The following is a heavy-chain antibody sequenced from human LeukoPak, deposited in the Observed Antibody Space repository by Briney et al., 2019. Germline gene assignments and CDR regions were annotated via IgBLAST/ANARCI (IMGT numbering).Heavy chain of an antibody. J-gene: IGHJ4*02. Sequence: GASVKVSCKASGYTFTSYGISWVRQAPGQGLEWMGWISAYNGNTNYAQKLQGRVTMTTDTSTSTAYMELRSLRSDDTAVYYCATVRPPGIVATIGDYYFDYWGQGTLVTVSS. CDR1: GYTFTSYG. D-gene: IGHD5-12*01. CDR2: ISAYNGNT. CDR3: ATVRPPGIVATIGDYYFDY. V-gene: IGHV1-18*01.